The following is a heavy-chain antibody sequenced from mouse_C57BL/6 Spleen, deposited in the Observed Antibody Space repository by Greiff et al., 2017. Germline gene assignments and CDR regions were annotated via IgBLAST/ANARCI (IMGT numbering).Heavy chain of an antibody. CDR2: IYPSDSET. V-gene: IGHV1-61*01. D-gene: IGHD2-3*01. CDR3: ATIYDGHFGY. CDR1: GYTFTSYW. J-gene: IGHJ2*01. Sequence: VQLQQPGAELVRPGSSVKLSCKASGYTFTSYWMDWVKQRPGQGLEWIGNIYPSDSETHYNQKFKDKATLTVDKSSSTAYMQLSSLTSEDSAVYYCATIYDGHFGYWGQGTTLTVSS.